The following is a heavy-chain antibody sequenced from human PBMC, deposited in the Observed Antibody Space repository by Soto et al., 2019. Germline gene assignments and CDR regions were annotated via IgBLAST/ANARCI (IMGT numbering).Heavy chain of an antibody. D-gene: IGHD6-19*01. Sequence: GGSLRLSCAASGFTFSSYGMHWVRQAPGKGLEWVAVISYDGSNKYYADSVKGRFTISRDNSKNTLYLQMNSLRAEDTAVYYCANRMGSSGSSGWYDNYYYGMDVWGQGTTVTVSS. CDR1: GFTFSSYG. CDR2: ISYDGSNK. J-gene: IGHJ6*02. CDR3: ANRMGSSGSSGWYDNYYYGMDV. V-gene: IGHV3-30*18.